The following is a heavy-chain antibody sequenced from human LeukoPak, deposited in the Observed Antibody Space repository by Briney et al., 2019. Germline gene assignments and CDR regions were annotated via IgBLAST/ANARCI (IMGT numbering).Heavy chain of an antibody. D-gene: IGHD2-2*01. Sequence: SETLSLTCTVSGGSISSSAYHWGWIRQPPGKGLEWIGSIHIGGSTYYNPSFKSRVTISVDTSKNQFSLKLSSVTAADTAVYYCARLSCSSTSCYFRDFDYWGQGTLVTVSS. CDR2: IHIGGST. V-gene: IGHV4-39*01. CDR3: ARLSCSSTSCYFRDFDY. J-gene: IGHJ4*02. CDR1: GGSISSSAYH.